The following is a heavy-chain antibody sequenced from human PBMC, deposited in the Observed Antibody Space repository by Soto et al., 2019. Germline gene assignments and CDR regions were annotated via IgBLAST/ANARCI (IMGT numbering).Heavy chain of an antibody. V-gene: IGHV4-59*01. J-gene: IGHJ5*02. CDR2: IYYTGDT. CDR1: RDSISTYY. Sequence: SETLSITSTTSRDSISTYYWHWIRLPPGKGLEWIGYIYYTGDTNYNPSLKSRVTISLDTSKNQFSLKLSSVTVADTAVYYCARDPSGHPPLYRFDPWGQGTLVTGSS. CDR3: ARDPSGHPPLYRFDP. D-gene: IGHD1-26*01.